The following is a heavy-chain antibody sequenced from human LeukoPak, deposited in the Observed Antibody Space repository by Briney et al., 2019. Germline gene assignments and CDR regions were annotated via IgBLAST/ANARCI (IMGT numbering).Heavy chain of an antibody. J-gene: IGHJ4*02. CDR3: ARITMVRGGKDY. V-gene: IGHV4-34*01. Sequence: SETLSLTCTVSGVSISSYYWSWIRQPPGKGLEWIGEINHSGSTNYNPSLKSRVTISVDTSKNQFSLKLSSVTAADTAVYYCARITMVRGGKDYWGQGTLVTVSS. CDR1: GVSISSYY. CDR2: INHSGST. D-gene: IGHD3-10*01.